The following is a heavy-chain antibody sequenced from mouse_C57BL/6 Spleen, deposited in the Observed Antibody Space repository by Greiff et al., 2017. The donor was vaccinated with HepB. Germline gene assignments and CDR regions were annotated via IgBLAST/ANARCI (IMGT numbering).Heavy chain of an antibody. J-gene: IGHJ4*01. CDR1: GFSLTSYG. CDR2: IWSDGST. CDR3: ARSSYYYGSSCAYYYAMDY. V-gene: IGHV2-6*03. D-gene: IGHD1-1*01. Sequence: VQLQESGPGLVAPSQSLSITCTVSGFSLTSYGVHWVRQPPGKGLEWLVVIWSDGSTTYNSALKSRLSISKDNSKSQVFLKMNSLQTDDTAMYYCARSSYYYGSSCAYYYAMDYWGQGTSVTVSS.